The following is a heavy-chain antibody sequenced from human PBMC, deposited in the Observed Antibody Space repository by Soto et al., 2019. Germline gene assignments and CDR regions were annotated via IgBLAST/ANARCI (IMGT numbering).Heavy chain of an antibody. J-gene: IGHJ6*02. CDR1: GFTFSSYG. Sequence: PGGSLRLSCAASGFTFSSYGMHWVRQAPGKGLEWVAVISYDGSNKYYADSVKGRFTISRDNSKNTLYLQMNSLRAEDTAVYYCANFGYDFWGLSYYYGMDVWGQGTTVTVS. CDR3: ANFGYDFWGLSYYYGMDV. V-gene: IGHV3-30*18. CDR2: ISYDGSNK. D-gene: IGHD3-3*01.